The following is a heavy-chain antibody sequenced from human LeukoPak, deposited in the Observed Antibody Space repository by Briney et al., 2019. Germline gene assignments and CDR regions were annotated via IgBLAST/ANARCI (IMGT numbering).Heavy chain of an antibody. J-gene: IGHJ4*02. Sequence: PGGSLRLSCAASGFTFSSYWMSWVRQAPGKGLEWVAVVWYDGSNKYCADSMRGRFTISRDNSKNTLYLQMNSLRAEDTAVYYCAKTYGGLGLGNFDYWGQGTLVTVSS. CDR1: GFTFSSYW. V-gene: IGHV3-33*06. CDR3: AKTYGGLGLGNFDY. D-gene: IGHD4-23*01. CDR2: VWYDGSNK.